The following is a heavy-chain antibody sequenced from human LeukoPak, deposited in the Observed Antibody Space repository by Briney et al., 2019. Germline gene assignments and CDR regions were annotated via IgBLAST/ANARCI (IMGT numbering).Heavy chain of an antibody. CDR3: ARDGPRGYSYGYEP. CDR2: IYTSGST. J-gene: IGHJ5*02. CDR1: GGSISSGSYY. D-gene: IGHD5-18*01. V-gene: IGHV4-61*02. Sequence: PSETLSLTCTVSGGSISSGSYYWSWIRQPAGKGLEWIGRIYTSGSTNYNPSLKSRVTISVDTSKNQFSLKLSSVTAADTAVYYCARDGPRGYSYGYEPWGQGTLVTVSS.